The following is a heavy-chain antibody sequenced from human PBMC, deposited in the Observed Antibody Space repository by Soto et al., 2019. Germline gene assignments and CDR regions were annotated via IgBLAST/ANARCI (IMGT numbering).Heavy chain of an antibody. D-gene: IGHD2-2*01. CDR1: GFTFSSYG. Sequence: QVQLVESGGGVVQPGRSLRLSCAASGFTFSSYGMHWVRQAPGKGLEWVAVISYDGSNKYYADSVKGRFTISRDNSKNTLYLQMSSLRAEDTAVYYCAKDALNDEYQLLFEGYYYYYGMDVWGQGTTVTVSS. CDR3: AKDALNDEYQLLFEGYYYYYGMDV. V-gene: IGHV3-30*18. J-gene: IGHJ6*02. CDR2: ISYDGSNK.